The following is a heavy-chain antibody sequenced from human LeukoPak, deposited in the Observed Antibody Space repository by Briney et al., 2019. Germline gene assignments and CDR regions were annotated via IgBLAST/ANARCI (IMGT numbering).Heavy chain of an antibody. CDR1: GFTFSSYS. CDR3: GRVGGRSKAAKGDAFDI. Sequence: GGSLRPSCAASGFTFSSYSMNWVRQAPGKGLEWVSSISSGSTYMYYADSVKGRFTISRDNAQNSMYLQMNSLRAEDTAVYYCGRVGGRSKAAKGDAFDIWGQGTMVAVSS. D-gene: IGHD6-6*01. V-gene: IGHV3-21*01. J-gene: IGHJ3*02. CDR2: ISSGSTYM.